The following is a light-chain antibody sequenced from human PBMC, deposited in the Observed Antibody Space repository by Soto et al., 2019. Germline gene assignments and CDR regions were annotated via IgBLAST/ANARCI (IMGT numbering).Light chain of an antibody. J-gene: IGLJ3*02. CDR2: EVT. CDR3: CSYAGSATWV. Sequence: QSALTQPASVSGSHGQSITISCTGTNSDVGNYNLVSWYQQHPGKSPKLMMYEVTKRPSGVSNRFSGSKSGNTASLTISGVQAEDEADYYCCSYAGSATWVFVGGTKVTVL. CDR1: NSDVGNYNL. V-gene: IGLV2-23*02.